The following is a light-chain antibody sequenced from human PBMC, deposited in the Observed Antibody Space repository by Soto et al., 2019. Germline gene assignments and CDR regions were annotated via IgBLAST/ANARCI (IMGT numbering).Light chain of an antibody. CDR3: MQGSHWPLT. CDR2: KVS. V-gene: IGKV2-30*01. CDR1: QSLLYSDGNTY. Sequence: VVMTPSPLSLPVTLGQPASISCRSSQSLLYSDGNTYLNGFQQRPGQSPRRLISKVSNRDSGVPDRVSGSGSGTDFTLKISRVEAEDVGIYYCMQGSHWPLTCGGGTKVEIK. J-gene: IGKJ4*01.